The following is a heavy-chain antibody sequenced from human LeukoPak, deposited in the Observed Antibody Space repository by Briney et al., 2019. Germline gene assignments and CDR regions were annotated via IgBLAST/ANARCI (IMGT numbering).Heavy chain of an antibody. V-gene: IGHV3-73*01. J-gene: IGHJ4*02. Sequence: PGGSLRLXCAASGFTFSGSAMHWVRQASGKGLEWVGRIRSKANSYATAYAASVKGRFTISRDDSKNTAYLQMNSLKTEDTAVYYCTRPRSSGYSGPIDYWGQGTLVTVSS. CDR2: IRSKANSYAT. CDR3: TRPRSSGYSGPIDY. CDR1: GFTFSGSA. D-gene: IGHD3-22*01.